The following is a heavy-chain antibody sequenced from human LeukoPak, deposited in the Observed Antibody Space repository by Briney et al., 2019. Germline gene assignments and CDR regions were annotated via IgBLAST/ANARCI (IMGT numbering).Heavy chain of an antibody. CDR2: INHSGST. J-gene: IGHJ4*02. CDR3: PKDSPLWFREDY. Sequence: SETLSLTCAVCGGSFSGYYWSWIRQPPGKGLEWIGEINHSGSTNYHPSLKSRVTISVDTSKHQFALELGSVTAAHTAVYYCPKDSPLWFREDYWGQGTLVTVSS. CDR1: GGSFSGYY. V-gene: IGHV4-34*01. D-gene: IGHD3-10*01.